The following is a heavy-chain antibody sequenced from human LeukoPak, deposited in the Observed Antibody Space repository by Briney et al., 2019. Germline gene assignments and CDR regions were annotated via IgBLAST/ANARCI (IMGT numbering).Heavy chain of an antibody. CDR1: GFTFGDYA. J-gene: IGHJ5*02. CDR3: TSSYSSSWENWFDP. Sequence: GGSLRLSCTASGFTFGDYAMSWVRQAPGKGLEWVGFIRSKAYGGTTENAASVKGRFTISRDDSKSIAYLQMNSLKTEDTAVYYCTSSYSSSWENWFDPWGQGTLVTVSS. V-gene: IGHV3-49*04. CDR2: IRSKAYGGTT. D-gene: IGHD6-13*01.